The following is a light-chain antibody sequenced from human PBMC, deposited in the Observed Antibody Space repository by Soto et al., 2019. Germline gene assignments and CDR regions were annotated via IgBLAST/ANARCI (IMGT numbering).Light chain of an antibody. CDR1: QTVSRN. Sequence: DIQLIQSPSFLSASVGDRATLSCRASQTVSRNLGWYQQRPGQAPRLLIYDASNRATGIPVRFSASGSGTDFTLTISSLEPEDFAVYYCQQRSHWPTFGQGTKVDI. V-gene: IGKV3-11*01. CDR2: DAS. CDR3: QQRSHWPT. J-gene: IGKJ1*01.